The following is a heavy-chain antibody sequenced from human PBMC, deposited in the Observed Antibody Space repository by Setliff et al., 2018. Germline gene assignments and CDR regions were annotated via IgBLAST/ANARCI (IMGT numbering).Heavy chain of an antibody. Sequence: ETLSLTCTVSGGSISSSSYYWGWIRQPPGKGLEWIGSIYYRGSTYYNPSLKSRVTISIDTSKNQFSLKLSSVTAADTAVYYCARDLYDYVWGTYRYHDAFDIWGQGTMVT. CDR2: IYYRGST. CDR1: GGSISSSSYY. D-gene: IGHD3-16*02. CDR3: ARDLYDYVWGTYRYHDAFDI. V-gene: IGHV4-39*07. J-gene: IGHJ3*02.